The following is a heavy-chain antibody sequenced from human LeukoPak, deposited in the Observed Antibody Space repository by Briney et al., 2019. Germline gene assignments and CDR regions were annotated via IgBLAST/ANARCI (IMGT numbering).Heavy chain of an antibody. J-gene: IGHJ4*02. Sequence: SVKVSCKASGGTFSSYAISWVRQAPGQGLEWMGGIIPIFGTANYAQKFQGRVTITTDESTSTAYMELSSPRSEDTAVYYCARGDPYGSGSLGLYYFDYWGQGTLVTVSS. CDR1: GGTFSSYA. CDR2: IIPIFGTA. D-gene: IGHD3-10*01. CDR3: ARGDPYGSGSLGLYYFDY. V-gene: IGHV1-69*05.